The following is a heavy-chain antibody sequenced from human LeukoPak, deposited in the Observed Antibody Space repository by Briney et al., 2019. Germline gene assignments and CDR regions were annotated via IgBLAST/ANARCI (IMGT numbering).Heavy chain of an antibody. V-gene: IGHV3-23*01. CDR3: AKSGGSSGWLY. CDR1: GFTFSSYW. D-gene: IGHD6-19*01. Sequence: GGSLRLSCAASGFTFSSYWMSWVRQAPGKGLEWLSGISSSGGGTYYADSVKGRFTISRDDSKNTLYLQMHSLRAEDTAVYYCAKSGGSSGWLYWGQGTLVTVSS. CDR2: ISSSGGGT. J-gene: IGHJ4*02.